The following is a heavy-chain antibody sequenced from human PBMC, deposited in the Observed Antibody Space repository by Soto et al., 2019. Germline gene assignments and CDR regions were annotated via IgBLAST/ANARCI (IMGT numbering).Heavy chain of an antibody. J-gene: IGHJ4*02. V-gene: IGHV4-4*02. CDR1: GGSISSSNW. Sequence: PSETLSLTCAVSGGSISSSNWWSWVRQPPGKGLEWIGEIYHSGSTNYNPSLKSRVTISVDKSKDQFSLKLSSVTAADTSLYYCARVPRWLTRTGLDYWCQGTLDTVSS. CDR3: ARVPRWLTRTGLDY. CDR2: IYHSGST. D-gene: IGHD3-22*01.